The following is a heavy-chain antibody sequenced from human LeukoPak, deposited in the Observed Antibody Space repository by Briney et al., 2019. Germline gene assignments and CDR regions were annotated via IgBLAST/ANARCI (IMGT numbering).Heavy chain of an antibody. CDR2: ISDSGGST. CDR1: GFTFTSYA. V-gene: IGHV3-23*01. Sequence: GGSLRLSCAASGFTFTSYAMSWVRQAPGKGLEWVSAISDSGGSTYYADSVKGRFTISRDNSKNTLYLQMNSLRAEDTAVYYCARHFDITMVRGVTPWYFDYWGQGTLVTVSS. J-gene: IGHJ4*02. D-gene: IGHD3-10*01. CDR3: ARHFDITMVRGVTPWYFDY.